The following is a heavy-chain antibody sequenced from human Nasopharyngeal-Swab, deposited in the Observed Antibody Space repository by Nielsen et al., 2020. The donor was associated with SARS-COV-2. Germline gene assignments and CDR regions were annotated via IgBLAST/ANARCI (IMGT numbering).Heavy chain of an antibody. CDR1: GFTFSSYG. CDR3: AKDRHSGYDYIIYYYYGMDV. D-gene: IGHD5-12*01. CDR2: ISYDGSNK. J-gene: IGHJ6*02. V-gene: IGHV3-30*18. Sequence: GESLKISCAASGFTFSSYGMHWVRQAPGKGLEWVAVISYDGSNKYYADSVKGRFTISRDNSKNTLYLQMNSLRAEDTAVYYCAKDRHSGYDYIIYYYYGMDVWGQGTTVTVSS.